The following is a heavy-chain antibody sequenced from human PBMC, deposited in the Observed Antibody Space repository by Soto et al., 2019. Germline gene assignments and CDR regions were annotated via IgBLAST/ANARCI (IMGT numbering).Heavy chain of an antibody. CDR1: GFTFSSYG. Sequence: QVQLVESGGGVVQPGRSLRLSCAASGFTFSSYGMHWVRQAPGKGLEWVAVIWYDGSNKYYADSVKGRFTISRDNSKNTLYLQMNSLRAEDTAVYYCARDDYSNRPYRFDYWGQGTLVTVSS. CDR2: IWYDGSNK. D-gene: IGHD4-4*01. V-gene: IGHV3-33*01. CDR3: ARDDYSNRPYRFDY. J-gene: IGHJ4*02.